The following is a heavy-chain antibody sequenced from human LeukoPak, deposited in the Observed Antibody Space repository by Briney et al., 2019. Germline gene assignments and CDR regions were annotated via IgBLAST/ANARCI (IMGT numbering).Heavy chain of an antibody. D-gene: IGHD6-13*01. Sequence: GGSLRLSCAASGFTFDDYAMHWVWQAPGKGLEWVSGISWNSGSIGYADSVKGRFTISRDNAKNSLYLQMNSLRAEDTALYYCAKDWVAAAGRFDYWGQGTLVTVSS. CDR1: GFTFDDYA. CDR2: ISWNSGSI. J-gene: IGHJ4*02. V-gene: IGHV3-9*01. CDR3: AKDWVAAAGRFDY.